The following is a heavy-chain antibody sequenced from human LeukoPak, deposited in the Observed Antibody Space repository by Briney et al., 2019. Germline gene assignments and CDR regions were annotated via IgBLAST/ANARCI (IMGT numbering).Heavy chain of an antibody. CDR3: ARVLTGDGNWFDP. D-gene: IGHD7-27*01. CDR2: IYYSGST. V-gene: IGHV4-59*01. J-gene: IGHJ5*02. CDR1: GGSISSYY. Sequence: PSETLSLTCTVSGGSISSYYWSWIRQPPGKGLEWIGYIYYSGSTNYNPSLKSRVTISVDTSKNQFSLKLSSVTAADTAVYYCARVLTGDGNWFDPWGQGTLVTVSS.